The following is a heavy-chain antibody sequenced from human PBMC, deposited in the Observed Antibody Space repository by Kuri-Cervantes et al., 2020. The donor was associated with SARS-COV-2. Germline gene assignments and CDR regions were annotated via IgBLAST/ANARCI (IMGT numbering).Heavy chain of an antibody. V-gene: IGHV3-74*01. Sequence: GGSLRLSCAASGFTFSGHWIHWVRQAPGKGLVWVSRINPDGSYTNNADSVKGRFTLSRDNSKNTLYLQMNSLRAEDTAVYYCARAGYYYDSSGYYYDYWGQGTLVTVSS. J-gene: IGHJ4*02. CDR3: ARAGYYYDSSGYYYDY. D-gene: IGHD3-22*01. CDR2: INPDGSYT. CDR1: GFTFSGHW.